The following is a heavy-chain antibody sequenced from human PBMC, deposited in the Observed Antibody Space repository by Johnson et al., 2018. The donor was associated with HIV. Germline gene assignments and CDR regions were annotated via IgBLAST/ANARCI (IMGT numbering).Heavy chain of an antibody. CDR2: ITSKSDGGTT. CDR1: GFTFSNAW. Sequence: VQLVESGGGLVKPGGSLRLSCAASGFTFSNAWMSWVRQAPGKGLEWVGRITSKSDGGTTDSAAPVKGRFTISRDDSKNTLYLQMNSLRTENTAVYYCARGRTKFLEGGAFDIWGQGTMVIVSS. V-gene: IGHV3-15*01. J-gene: IGHJ3*02. CDR3: ARGRTKFLEGGAFDI. D-gene: IGHD3-3*01.